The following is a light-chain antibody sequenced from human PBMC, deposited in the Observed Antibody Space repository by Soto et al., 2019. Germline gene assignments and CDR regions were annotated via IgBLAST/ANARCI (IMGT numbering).Light chain of an antibody. V-gene: IGKV3-15*01. CDR1: QSVSSN. Sequence: EIVMTQSPATLSVSPGERATLSCRASQSVSSNLAWYQQKPGQAPRLLIYGASTRATGIPARFSGSRSGTEFTLTISSLQSEDFAVYYCQQYNNWRGTFGQGTKEEIK. CDR3: QQYNNWRGT. CDR2: GAS. J-gene: IGKJ1*01.